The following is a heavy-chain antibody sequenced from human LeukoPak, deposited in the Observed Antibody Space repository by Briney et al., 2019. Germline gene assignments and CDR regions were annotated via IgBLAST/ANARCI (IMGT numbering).Heavy chain of an antibody. D-gene: IGHD3-10*01. V-gene: IGHV4-59*01. CDR1: GGSISSYY. CDR3: AGEFRYGSGSYYNLGGYFDY. CDR2: IYYSGST. Sequence: SETLSLTCTVSGGSISSYYWSWIRQPPGKGLEWIGYIYYSGSTNYNPSLKSRVTITVDTSKNQFSLKLSSVTAADMAVYYCAGEFRYGSGSYYNLGGYFDYWGQGTLVTVSS. J-gene: IGHJ4*02.